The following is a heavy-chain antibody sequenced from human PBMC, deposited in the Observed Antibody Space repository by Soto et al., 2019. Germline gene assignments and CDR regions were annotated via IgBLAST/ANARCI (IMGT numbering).Heavy chain of an antibody. V-gene: IGHV4-31*03. J-gene: IGHJ6*02. D-gene: IGHD5-18*01. CDR2: IYYSGNT. CDR1: GGSIRSGGYC. CDR3: ARDRLMATAGTARHYFGLDV. Sequence: SETLSLTCTVSGGSIRSGGYCWSWVRQNPRRGLEWIGNIYYSGNTYYNPSLKSRLTISVDTSKNQFSLNLSSVTAADTAVYYCARDRLMATAGTARHYFGLDVWGQGTTVTVSS.